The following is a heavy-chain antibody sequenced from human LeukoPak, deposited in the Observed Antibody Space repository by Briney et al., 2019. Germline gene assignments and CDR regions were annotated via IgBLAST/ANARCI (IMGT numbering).Heavy chain of an antibody. Sequence: GASVKVSCKASGYTFTSYYMHWVRQAPGQGLEWMGIINPSGGSTSYAQKFQGRATMTRDTSTSTVYMELSSLRSEDTAVYYCARDSRHSSSWYGWFDPWGQGTLVTVSS. CDR1: GYTFTSYY. CDR2: INPSGGST. CDR3: ARDSRHSSSWYGWFDP. J-gene: IGHJ5*02. D-gene: IGHD6-13*01. V-gene: IGHV1-46*01.